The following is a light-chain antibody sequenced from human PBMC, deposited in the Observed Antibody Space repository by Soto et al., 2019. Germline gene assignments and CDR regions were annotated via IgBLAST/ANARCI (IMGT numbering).Light chain of an antibody. CDR3: QQYNSYWRT. CDR1: QSISSW. Sequence: DIQMTQSPSTLSASVGDRVTITCRASQSISSWLAWYQQKPGKAPKLLIYDASSLESGVPSRFSGSGSGTEFTLTISSLQPDDFANYYCQQYNSYWRTFGQGTKVEIK. J-gene: IGKJ1*01. CDR2: DAS. V-gene: IGKV1-5*01.